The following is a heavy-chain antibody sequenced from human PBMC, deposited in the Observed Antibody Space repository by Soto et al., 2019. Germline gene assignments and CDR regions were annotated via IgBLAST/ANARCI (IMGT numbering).Heavy chain of an antibody. Sequence: ALVTVSSKAPGYTFTNYGMIWVRQALGQGLEWMGWIGAYNGNTHYTERLQGRVTITADESTSTAYMELSSLRSEDTAVYYCARGFGQLWLLGGMDVWGQGTTVTVSS. CDR1: GYTFTNYG. V-gene: IGHV1-18*01. J-gene: IGHJ6*02. CDR3: ARGFGQLWLLGGMDV. CDR2: IGAYNGNT. D-gene: IGHD5-18*01.